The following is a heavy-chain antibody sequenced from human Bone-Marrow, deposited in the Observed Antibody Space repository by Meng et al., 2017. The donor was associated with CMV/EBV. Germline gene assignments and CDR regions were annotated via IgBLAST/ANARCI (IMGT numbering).Heavy chain of an antibody. J-gene: IGHJ4*02. D-gene: IGHD3-10*01. V-gene: IGHV4-30-4*08. CDR2: IYYSGST. Sequence: SETLSLTCTVAGGSISSGDYYWSWILQPPGKGLEWIGYIYYSGSTYYNPSLKSRVTISVDTSKNQFTLQLSSVTAADPAVYYCARELAGSGKSYYFDYWGQGTLVTVSS. CDR3: ARELAGSGKSYYFDY. CDR1: GGSISSGDYY.